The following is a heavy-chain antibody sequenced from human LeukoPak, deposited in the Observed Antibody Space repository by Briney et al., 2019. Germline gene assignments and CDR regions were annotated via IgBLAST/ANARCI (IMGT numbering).Heavy chain of an antibody. V-gene: IGHV1-69*13. D-gene: IGHD3-3*01. CDR2: IIPIFGTA. CDR3: ARDYPPPEEGHLEWLSQ. Sequence: GASVKVSCKASGGTFSSYAISWVRQAPGQGLEWMGGIIPIFGTANYAQKFQGRVTITADESTSTAYMELSSLRSEDTAVYYCARDYPPPEEGHLEWLSQWGQGTLVTVSS. CDR1: GGTFSSYA. J-gene: IGHJ4*02.